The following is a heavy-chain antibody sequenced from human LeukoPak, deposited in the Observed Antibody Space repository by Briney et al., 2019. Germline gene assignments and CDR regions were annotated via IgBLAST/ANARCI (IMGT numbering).Heavy chain of an antibody. CDR2: INPNSGGT. CDR1: GYTFTGYY. V-gene: IGHV1-2*04. D-gene: IGHD3-10*01. CDR3: AISHYGSGSLQKDAFDI. Sequence: ASVKVSCKASGYTFTGYYMHWVRQAPGQGLEWMGWINPNSGGTNYAQKFQGWVTMTRDTSISTAYMELSRLRSDDTAVYYCAISHYGSGSLQKDAFDIWGQGTMVTVSS. J-gene: IGHJ3*02.